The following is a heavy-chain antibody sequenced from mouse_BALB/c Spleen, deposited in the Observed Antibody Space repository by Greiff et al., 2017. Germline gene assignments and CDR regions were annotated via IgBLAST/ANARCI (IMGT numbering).Heavy chain of an antibody. V-gene: IGHV2-9*02. J-gene: IGHJ1*01. Sequence: VHLVESGPGLVAPSQSLSITCTVSGFSLTSYGVHWVRQPPGKGLEWLGVIWAGGSTNYNSALMSRLSISKDNSKSQVFLKMNSLQTDDTAMYYCAREDGNYDWYFDVWGAGTTVTVSS. CDR2: IWAGGST. CDR1: GFSLTSYG. CDR3: AREDGNYDWYFDV. D-gene: IGHD2-1*01.